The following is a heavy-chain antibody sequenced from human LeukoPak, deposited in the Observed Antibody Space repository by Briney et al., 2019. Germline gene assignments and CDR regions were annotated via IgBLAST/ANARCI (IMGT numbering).Heavy chain of an antibody. V-gene: IGHV3-7*04. CDR3: ARDISPEKGQQLAN. Sequence: GGSLRLSCAASGFTFSRFWMSWVREAPGKGLEYVANIKEDGSEKYYVDSVKGRFTISRDNAKNSLSLQMSSLRVEDTAVYYCARDISPEKGQQLANWGQGTRDPVSS. D-gene: IGHD6-13*01. J-gene: IGHJ4*01. CDR1: GFTFSRFW. CDR2: IKEDGSEK.